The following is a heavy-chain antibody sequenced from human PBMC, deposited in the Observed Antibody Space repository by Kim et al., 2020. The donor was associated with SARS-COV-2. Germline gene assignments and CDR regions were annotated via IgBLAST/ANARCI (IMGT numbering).Heavy chain of an antibody. J-gene: IGHJ4*02. V-gene: IGHV3-73*01. CDR3: TRLGYSYVTGDY. Sequence: AYAASVKGRFTISRDDSKNTAYLQMNSLKTEDTAVYYCTRLGYSYVTGDYWGQGTLVTVSS. D-gene: IGHD5-18*01.